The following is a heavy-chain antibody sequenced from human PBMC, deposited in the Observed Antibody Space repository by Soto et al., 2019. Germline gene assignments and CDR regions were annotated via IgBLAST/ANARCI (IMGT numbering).Heavy chain of an antibody. D-gene: IGHD5-18*01. CDR2: IIPIFGTA. J-gene: IGHJ6*02. Sequence: SVKVPCKASGGSFTYTLSWVRQAPGQGLEWMGGIIPIFGTANYAQKFQGRVTITADESTKTAYMELSTLRSEDTAVYYCARLHSHGTYGMDVWGQGTTVTVSS. CDR1: GGSFTYT. V-gene: IGHV1-69*13. CDR3: ARLHSHGTYGMDV.